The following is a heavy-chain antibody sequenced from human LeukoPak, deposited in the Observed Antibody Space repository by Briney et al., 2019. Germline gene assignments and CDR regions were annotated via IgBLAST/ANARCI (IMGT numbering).Heavy chain of an antibody. CDR3: ARSCRYYDSSGYYYSVMRDGMDV. D-gene: IGHD3-22*01. Sequence: ASVKVSCKASGYTFTSYGINWVRQAPGQGLEWMGWISAYNGNTNYAQKLQGRVTMTTDTSTSTAYMELRSLRSDDTAVYYCARSCRYYDSSGYYYSVMRDGMDVWGQGTTVTVSS. CDR1: GYTFTSYG. CDR2: ISAYNGNT. V-gene: IGHV1-18*01. J-gene: IGHJ6*02.